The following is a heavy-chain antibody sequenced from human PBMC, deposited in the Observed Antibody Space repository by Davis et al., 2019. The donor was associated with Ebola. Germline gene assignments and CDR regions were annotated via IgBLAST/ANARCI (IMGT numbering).Heavy chain of an antibody. V-gene: IGHV4-59*01. D-gene: IGHD4-17*01. CDR3: ARGNYGDYIVLYYYNMDV. CDR1: GFTFSSNS. CDR2: IYYTGST. J-gene: IGHJ6*02. Sequence: GSLRLSCAASGFTFSSNSMNWTQQPPGKGLEWIGYIYYTGSTDYNPSLKSRVTISVDTSKNQFSLKLSSVTAADTAVYYCARGNYGDYIVLYYYNMDVWSQGTTVTVSS.